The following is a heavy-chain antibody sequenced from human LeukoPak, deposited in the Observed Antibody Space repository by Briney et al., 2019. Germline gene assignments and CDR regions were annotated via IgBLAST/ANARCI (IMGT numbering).Heavy chain of an antibody. Sequence: SETLSLTCTVSGGSISSSSYYWGWIRQPPGKGLEWIGSIYYSGSTYYNPSLKSRVTISVDTSKNQFSLKLSSVTAADTAVYYCARKTYYYDSSGYPTASFDPWGQGTLVTVSS. CDR3: ARKTYYYDSSGYPTASFDP. CDR1: GGSISSSSYY. J-gene: IGHJ5*02. CDR2: IYYSGST. V-gene: IGHV4-39*07. D-gene: IGHD3-22*01.